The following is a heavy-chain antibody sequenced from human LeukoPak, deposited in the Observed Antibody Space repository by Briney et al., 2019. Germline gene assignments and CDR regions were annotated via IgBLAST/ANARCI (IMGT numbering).Heavy chain of an antibody. CDR3: ASGSGSYRTPYYYMDV. D-gene: IGHD3-10*01. J-gene: IGHJ6*03. V-gene: IGHV3-21*01. CDR1: GFTFSSYS. Sequence: GGSLRLSCAASGFTFSSYSMNWVRQAPGKGLEWVSSITSGSRYIYYADSVKGRFTISRDNAKNSLYLQMNSLRAEDAAVYYCASGSGSYRTPYYYMDVWGTGTTVTVSS. CDR2: ITSGSRYI.